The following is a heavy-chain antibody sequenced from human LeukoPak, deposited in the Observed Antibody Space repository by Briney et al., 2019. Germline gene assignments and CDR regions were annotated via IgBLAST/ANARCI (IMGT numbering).Heavy chain of an antibody. CDR3: ARADYGGNSGFDY. Sequence: SVKVSCKASGGTFSSYAISWMRQAPGEGLEWLGGIIPIFGTANYAQKFQGRVTITADESTSTAYMELSSLRSEDTAVYYCARADYGGNSGFDYWGQGTLVTVSS. CDR2: IIPIFGTA. J-gene: IGHJ4*02. V-gene: IGHV1-69*13. D-gene: IGHD4-23*01. CDR1: GGTFSSYA.